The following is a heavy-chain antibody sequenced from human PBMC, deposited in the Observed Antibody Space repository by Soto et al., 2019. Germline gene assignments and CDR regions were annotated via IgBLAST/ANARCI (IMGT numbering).Heavy chain of an antibody. V-gene: IGHV4-30-4*01. Sequence: SETLSFTCTVSCGSISSGDYYWSWIRQPPGKGLEWIGYIYYSGSTYYNPSLKSRVTISVDTSKNQFSLKLSSVTAADTAVYYCARYLGRITGTIDPWGQGTLVTVSS. CDR1: CGSISSGDYY. D-gene: IGHD1-7*01. CDR3: ARYLGRITGTIDP. J-gene: IGHJ5*02. CDR2: IYYSGST.